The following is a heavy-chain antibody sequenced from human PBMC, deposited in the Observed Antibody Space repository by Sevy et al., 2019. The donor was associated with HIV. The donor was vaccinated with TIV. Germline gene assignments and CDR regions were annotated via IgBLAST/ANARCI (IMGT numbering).Heavy chain of an antibody. D-gene: IGHD3-16*02. Sequence: PGESLRLSCAASGFSFNGYGMHWVRQAPGKGLEWLAVISYDGSVKYYTESVKGRFTISRDNTKNTLFLQLNSLRPEDTAVYYCVREGRNYEYVWGTYHSGFRAQGTLVTVSS. V-gene: IGHV3-30*04. CDR1: GFSFNGYG. CDR2: ISYDGSVK. J-gene: IGHJ4*02. CDR3: VREGRNYEYVWGTYHSGF.